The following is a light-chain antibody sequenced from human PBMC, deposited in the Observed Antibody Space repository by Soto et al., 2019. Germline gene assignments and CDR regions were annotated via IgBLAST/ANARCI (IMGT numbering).Light chain of an antibody. CDR2: GAS. CDR3: QESYSTPLT. J-gene: IGKJ4*01. Sequence: DIQMTQSPSSLSASVGDRVTITCRTSQSISRYLNWYQQKPGRAPKLLNYGASTLESGVPSRFSGSGSGTDFTLTINNLQPEDFATYFCQESYSTPLTFGGGTKVEIK. CDR1: QSISRY. V-gene: IGKV1-39*01.